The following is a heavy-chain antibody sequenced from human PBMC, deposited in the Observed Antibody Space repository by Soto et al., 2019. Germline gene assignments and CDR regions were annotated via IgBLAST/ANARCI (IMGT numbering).Heavy chain of an antibody. J-gene: IGHJ4*02. CDR1: GYTFTSYC. Sequence: ASVKVSCKASGYTFTSYCISWVRQAPGQGLEWMGWISAYNGNTNYAQKLQGRVTMTTDTSTSTAYMELRSLRSDDTAVYYCALTYYDFWSGYGWGQGTLVTAPQ. CDR3: ALTYYDFWSGYG. D-gene: IGHD3-3*01. V-gene: IGHV1-18*04. CDR2: ISAYNGNT.